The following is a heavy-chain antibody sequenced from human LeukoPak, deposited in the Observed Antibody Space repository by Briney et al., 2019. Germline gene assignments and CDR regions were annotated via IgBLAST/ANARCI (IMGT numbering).Heavy chain of an antibody. Sequence: GGSLRLSCAASGFTFSSYATHWVRQAPGKGLEWVAVISYDGSNKYYADSVKGRFTISRDNSKNTLYLQMNSLRAEDTAVYYCARDRYGGNPSALDYWGQGTLVTVSS. D-gene: IGHD4-23*01. CDR2: ISYDGSNK. J-gene: IGHJ4*02. V-gene: IGHV3-30*04. CDR1: GFTFSSYA. CDR3: ARDRYGGNPSALDY.